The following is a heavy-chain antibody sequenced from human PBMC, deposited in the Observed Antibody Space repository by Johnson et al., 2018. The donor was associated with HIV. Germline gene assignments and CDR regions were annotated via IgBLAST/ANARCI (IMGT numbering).Heavy chain of an antibody. J-gene: IGHJ3*02. CDR2: LNEGGSQK. Sequence: VQLVESGGGVVQPGRSLRLSCAASGFTFSSYAMYWVRQAPGKGLEWVATLNEGGSQKYYVDAVTGRFSISRDNAKNSLYLQMNSLRAEDTAVYYCARSFRDYEEDTFDIWGQGTMVTVSS. V-gene: IGHV3-7*01. CDR1: GFTFSSYA. D-gene: IGHD4-17*01. CDR3: ARSFRDYEEDTFDI.